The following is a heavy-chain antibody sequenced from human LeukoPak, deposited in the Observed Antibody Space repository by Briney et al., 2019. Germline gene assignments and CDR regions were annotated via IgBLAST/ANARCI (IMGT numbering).Heavy chain of an antibody. CDR2: IKQDGSEK. J-gene: IGHJ3*02. CDR3: ARTDAFDI. V-gene: IGHV3-7*03. Sequence: GGSLRLSCAASGFTSSSYWMSWVRQAPGKGLEWVANIKQDGSEKYYVDSVKGRFTISRDNAKNSLYLQMNSLRAEDTALYYCARTDAFDIWGQGTMVTVSS. CDR1: GFTSSSYW.